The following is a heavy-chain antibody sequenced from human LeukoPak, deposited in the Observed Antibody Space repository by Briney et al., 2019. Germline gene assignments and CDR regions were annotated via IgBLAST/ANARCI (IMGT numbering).Heavy chain of an antibody. J-gene: IGHJ3*02. CDR1: GGSISSYY. D-gene: IGHD1-7*01. Sequence: SETLSLTCTVSGGSISSYYWSWIRQPPGKGLEWIGYIYYSGSTNYNPSLKSRVTISVDTSKNQSSLKLSSVTAADTAVYYCARWGTGTTNAFDIWGQGTMVTVSS. CDR3: ARWGTGTTNAFDI. CDR2: IYYSGST. V-gene: IGHV4-59*01.